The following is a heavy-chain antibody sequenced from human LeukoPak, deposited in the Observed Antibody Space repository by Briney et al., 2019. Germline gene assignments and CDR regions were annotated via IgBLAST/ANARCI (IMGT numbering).Heavy chain of an antibody. CDR3: AKDLISPRRVGSSEKLDY. V-gene: IGHV3-53*01. CDR2: ILSGGDTP. D-gene: IGHD1-26*01. CDR1: GFTVSGNY. J-gene: IGHJ4*02. Sequence: PGGSLRLSCAASGFTVSGNYMSWVRQAPGKGLEWVSGILSGGDTPFYADSVRGRFTISRDNSKSTLYLEMSSLRAEDTAIYYCAKDLISPRRVGSSEKLDYWGPGTLVTVSS.